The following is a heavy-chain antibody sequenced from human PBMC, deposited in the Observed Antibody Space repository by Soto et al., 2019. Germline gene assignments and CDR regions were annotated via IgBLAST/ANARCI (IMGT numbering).Heavy chain of an antibody. D-gene: IGHD3-10*01. V-gene: IGHV3-30*18. CDR1: GFTFSSYG. CDR2: ISYDGKNK. Sequence: GGSLRLSCAASGFTFSSYGMHWVRQAPGKGLEWVAVISYDGKNKYYADSVKGRFTISRDNSKNTLYVQMNSLRAEDTAVYYCANFDTMVTQLGFDYWGQGTLVTVSS. J-gene: IGHJ4*02. CDR3: ANFDTMVTQLGFDY.